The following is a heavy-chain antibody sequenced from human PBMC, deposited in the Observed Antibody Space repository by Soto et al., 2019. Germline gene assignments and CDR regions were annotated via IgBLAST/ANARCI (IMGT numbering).Heavy chain of an antibody. CDR2: IYTSGST. V-gene: IGHV4-4*07. Sequence: QVQLQESGPGLVKPSETLSLTCTVSGGSFSSYSWSWFRQPAGKGLEWIGRIYTSGSTNYNPSLKSRVTMSVDTSKNQFSLKLSSVTAADTTVYYCARTSMIYGMDVWGQGTTVTVSS. CDR1: GGSFSSYS. CDR3: ARTSMIYGMDV. J-gene: IGHJ6*02. D-gene: IGHD3-16*01.